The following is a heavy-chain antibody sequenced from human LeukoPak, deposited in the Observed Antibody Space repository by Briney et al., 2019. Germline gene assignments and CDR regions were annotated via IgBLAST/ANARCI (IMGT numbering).Heavy chain of an antibody. CDR2: IKEDGSDK. CDR1: GLTFSNYW. CDR3: ASYSSTSYFDY. J-gene: IGHJ4*02. V-gene: IGHV3-7*01. Sequence: GGSLRLSCAVSGLTFSNYWMSWVRQAPGKGLEWVANIKEDGSDKYYVDSVEGRSTISRDNAEKSVYLQMNSLRAEDTAVYYCASYSSTSYFDYWGQGTLVTVSS. D-gene: IGHD2-2*01.